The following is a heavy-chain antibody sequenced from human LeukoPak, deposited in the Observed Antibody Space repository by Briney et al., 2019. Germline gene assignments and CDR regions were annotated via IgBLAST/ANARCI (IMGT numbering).Heavy chain of an antibody. CDR2: ISWNSGSI. CDR3: AKAAHLSSTSCYDY. CDR1: GFTFDDYA. Sequence: GGSLRLSCAASGFTFDDYAMHWVRQAPGKGLEWVSGISWNSGSIGYADSVKGRFTISRDNAKNSLYLQMNSLRAEDTALYYCAKAAHLSSTSCYDYWGQGTLVTVSS. V-gene: IGHV3-9*01. D-gene: IGHD2-2*01. J-gene: IGHJ4*02.